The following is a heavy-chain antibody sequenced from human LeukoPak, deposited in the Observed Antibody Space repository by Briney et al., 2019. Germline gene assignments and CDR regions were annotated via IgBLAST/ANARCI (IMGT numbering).Heavy chain of an antibody. CDR1: GGSISSSSYY. CDR2: IYYSGST. V-gene: IGHV4-39*07. Sequence: SETLSLTCTVSGGSISSSSYYWGWIRQPPGKGLEWIGSIYYSGSTYYNPSLKSRVSISVDTSKNQFSLKLSSVTAADTAVYYCAREQWLGIYYYYYGMDVWGQGTTVTVSS. D-gene: IGHD6-19*01. J-gene: IGHJ6*02. CDR3: AREQWLGIYYYYYGMDV.